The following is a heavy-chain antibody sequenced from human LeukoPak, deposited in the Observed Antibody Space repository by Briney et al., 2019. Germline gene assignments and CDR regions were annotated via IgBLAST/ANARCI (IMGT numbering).Heavy chain of an antibody. V-gene: IGHV3-30*18. Sequence: PGGSLRLSCAASGFTFRSYAIHWVRQAPGKGLEWVAVISYDGRNKYYSDSVKGRFTISRDNSKNTLFLQMNSLRAEDTAVYYCAKDLDDHGSGSCFGYWGQGTLVTVSS. CDR1: GFTFRSYA. CDR3: AKDLDDHGSGSCFGY. D-gene: IGHD3-10*01. CDR2: ISYDGRNK. J-gene: IGHJ4*02.